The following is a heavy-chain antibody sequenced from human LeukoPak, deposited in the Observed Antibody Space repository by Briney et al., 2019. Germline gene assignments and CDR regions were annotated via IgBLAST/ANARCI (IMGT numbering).Heavy chain of an antibody. Sequence: SETLSLTCTVSDDSISDYYRGWIRHPPGKGLEWIGYFYNSGRSTYNPSLKSRVTISADTSKNHFSLKLNSVTTADTAVYYCTRGAGWLIDYWGQGILVTVFS. J-gene: IGHJ4*02. CDR3: TRGAGWLIDY. CDR1: DDSISDYY. CDR2: FYNSGRS. V-gene: IGHV4-59*01. D-gene: IGHD3-16*01.